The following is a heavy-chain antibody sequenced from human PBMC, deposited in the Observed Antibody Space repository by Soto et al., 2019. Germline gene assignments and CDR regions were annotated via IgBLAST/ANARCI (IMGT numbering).Heavy chain of an antibody. J-gene: IGHJ4*02. V-gene: IGHV3-21*01. Sequence: EVQLVESGGGLVKPGGSLILSCAASGFTFSSYTMNWVRQAPGKGLEWVSFISTGSSYIYYADSVKGRFTISRDNAKNSLDMQMNSLRAQDTAVYYCARDQAPMKTNTYFEYWGQGTLVTVSS. CDR3: ARDQAPMKTNTYFEY. CDR1: GFTFSSYT. CDR2: ISTGSSYI.